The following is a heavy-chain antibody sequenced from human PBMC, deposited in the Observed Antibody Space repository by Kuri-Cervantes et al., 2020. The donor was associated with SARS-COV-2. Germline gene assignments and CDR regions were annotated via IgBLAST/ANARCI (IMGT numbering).Heavy chain of an antibody. D-gene: IGHD6-6*01. CDR1: GYTFINYL. CDR3: ARDRMAARHFDY. Sequence: ASVKVSCKASGYTFINYLVHWVRQAPGQGLEWMGIINPSSGSTDYAQKFQGRVTMTRDASTSTAYMELRSLRSDDTAVYYCARDRMAARHFDYWGQGTLVTVSS. J-gene: IGHJ4*02. V-gene: IGHV1-46*01. CDR2: INPSSGST.